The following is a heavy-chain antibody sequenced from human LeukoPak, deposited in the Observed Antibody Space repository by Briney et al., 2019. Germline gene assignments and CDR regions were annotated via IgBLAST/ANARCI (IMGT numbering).Heavy chain of an antibody. CDR3: AKTPCSGGSCYNDY. CDR2: IRYDGSNK. CDR1: GFTFSSYG. J-gene: IGHJ4*02. V-gene: IGHV3-30*02. Sequence: PGGSLRLSCAASGFTFSSYGMHWVRQAPGKRLEWVAFIRYDGSNKYYADSVKGRFTISRDNSKNTLYLQMNSLRAEDTAVYYCAKTPCSGGSCYNDYWGQGTLVTVSS. D-gene: IGHD2-15*01.